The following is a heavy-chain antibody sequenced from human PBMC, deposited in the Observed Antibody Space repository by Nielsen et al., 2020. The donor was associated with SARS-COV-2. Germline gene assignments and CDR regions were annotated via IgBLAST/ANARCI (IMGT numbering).Heavy chain of an antibody. Sequence: ASVKVSCKASGYTFTSYAMHWVRQAPGQRPEWMGWINAGNGNTKYSQKFQGRVTITRDTSASTAYMELSSLRSEDTAVYYCARGRGYSSSRWFDPWGQGALVTVSS. J-gene: IGHJ5*02. CDR2: INAGNGNT. CDR1: GYTFTSYA. CDR3: ARGRGYSSSRWFDP. V-gene: IGHV1-3*01. D-gene: IGHD5-18*01.